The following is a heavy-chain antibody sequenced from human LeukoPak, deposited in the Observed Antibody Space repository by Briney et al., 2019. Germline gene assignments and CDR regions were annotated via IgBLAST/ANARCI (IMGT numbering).Heavy chain of an antibody. CDR2: IKSKTDGGTT. J-gene: IGHJ6*02. CDR3: TTAFDSSGYPSPYYYYGMDV. CDR1: GFTFSNAW. Sequence: GGSLRLSCAASGFTFSNAWMSWVRQAPGKGLEWVGRIKSKTDGGTTDYAAPVKGRFTISRDDSKSTLYLQMNSLKTEDTAVYYCTTAFDSSGYPSPYYYYGMDVWGQGTTVTVSS. V-gene: IGHV3-15*01. D-gene: IGHD6-19*01.